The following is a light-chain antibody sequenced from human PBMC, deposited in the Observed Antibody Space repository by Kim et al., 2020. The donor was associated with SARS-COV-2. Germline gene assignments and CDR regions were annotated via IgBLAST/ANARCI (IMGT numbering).Light chain of an antibody. CDR1: QSVSGW. V-gene: IGKV1-5*01. J-gene: IGKJ2*01. CDR2: DAS. CDR3: QQYDGYPYT. Sequence: DIQMTQSPSTLSASVGDRVTITCRASQSVSGWLAWYQQKPGKAPKFLIYDASSLESGVPSRFSGSGSGTEFTLTISSLQPDDFATYYCQQYDGYPYTFGQGTKLEI.